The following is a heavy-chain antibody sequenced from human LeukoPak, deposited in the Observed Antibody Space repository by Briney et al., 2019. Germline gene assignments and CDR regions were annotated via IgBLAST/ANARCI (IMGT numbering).Heavy chain of an antibody. D-gene: IGHD3-10*01. J-gene: IGHJ4*02. CDR1: GGSISRGGYY. Sequence: PSETLSLTCAVSGGSISRGGYYWSWIRQPPGKGLEWIGYIYYSGSTNYNPSLKSRVTISVDTSKNQFSLKLSSVTAADTAVYHCATNILWFGELFYYWGQGTLVTVSS. CDR2: IYYSGST. V-gene: IGHV4-61*08. CDR3: ATNILWFGELFYY.